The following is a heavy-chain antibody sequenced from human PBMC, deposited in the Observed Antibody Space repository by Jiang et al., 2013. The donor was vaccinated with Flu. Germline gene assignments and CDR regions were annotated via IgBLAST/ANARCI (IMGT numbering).Heavy chain of an antibody. Sequence: GAEVKKPGESLKISCKGSGYSFTNYWIAWVRQMPGKGLEWMGMIYPGDSDTRYSPSFQGQVTISADKSISTAYLQWSSLKASDSAIYYCARPWGYCSSTSCFNAFDIWGQGTMVTVSS. V-gene: IGHV5-51*01. CDR1: GYSFTNYW. CDR2: IYPGDSDT. J-gene: IGHJ3*02. D-gene: IGHD2-2*01. CDR3: ARPWGYCSSTSCFNAFDI.